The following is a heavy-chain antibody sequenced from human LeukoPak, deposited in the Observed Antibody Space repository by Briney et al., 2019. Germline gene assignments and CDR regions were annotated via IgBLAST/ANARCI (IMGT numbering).Heavy chain of an antibody. J-gene: IGHJ3*02. CDR1: GGSISSGSYY. CDR3: ARDVIWFGETNDAFDI. D-gene: IGHD3-10*01. V-gene: IGHV4-61*02. Sequence: SETLSLTCTVSGGSISSGSYYWSWIRQPAGKGLEWIGRIYTSGSTNYNPSLKSRVTMSVDTSKNQFSLKLSSVTAADTAVYYCARDVIWFGETNDAFDIWGQGTMVTVSS. CDR2: IYTSGST.